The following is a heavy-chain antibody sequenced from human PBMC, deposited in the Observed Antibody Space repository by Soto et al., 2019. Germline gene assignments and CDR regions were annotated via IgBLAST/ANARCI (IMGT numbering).Heavy chain of an antibody. Sequence: GGSLRLSCAASGFTFSSYAMHWVRQAPGKGLEWVAVISYDGSNKYYADSVKGRFTISRDNSKNTLYLQMNSLRAEDTAVYYCASDSSGSQPFDYWGQGTLVTVSS. CDR1: GFTFSSYA. V-gene: IGHV3-30-3*01. CDR3: ASDSSGSQPFDY. D-gene: IGHD3-22*01. CDR2: ISYDGSNK. J-gene: IGHJ4*02.